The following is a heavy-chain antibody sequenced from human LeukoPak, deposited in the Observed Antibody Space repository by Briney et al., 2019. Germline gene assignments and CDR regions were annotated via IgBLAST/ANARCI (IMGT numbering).Heavy chain of an antibody. CDR3: ARALYSSSGDYFDY. D-gene: IGHD6-6*01. CDR2: INHSGST. J-gene: IGHJ4*02. V-gene: IGHV4-34*01. CDR1: GGSFSGYY. Sequence: SETLSLTCAVYGGSFSGYYWSWIRQPPGKGLEWIGEINHSGSTNYNPSLKSRVTISVDTSKNQFSLKLSSVTAADTAVYYCARALYSSSGDYFDYWGQGTLVTVSS.